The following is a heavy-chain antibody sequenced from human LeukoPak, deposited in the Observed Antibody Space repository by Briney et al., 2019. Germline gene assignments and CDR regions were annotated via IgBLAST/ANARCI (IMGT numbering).Heavy chain of an antibody. D-gene: IGHD3-22*01. CDR3: AKAFRYYYDSSGSPNGIYYFDY. Sequence: GGSLRLSCAASGFTFSSYAMSWVRQAPGKELEWVSAISGSGGSTYYADSVKGRFTISRDNSKNTLYLQMNSLRAEDTAVYYCAKAFRYYYDSSGSPNGIYYFDYWGQGTLVTVSS. V-gene: IGHV3-23*01. CDR1: GFTFSSYA. J-gene: IGHJ4*02. CDR2: ISGSGGST.